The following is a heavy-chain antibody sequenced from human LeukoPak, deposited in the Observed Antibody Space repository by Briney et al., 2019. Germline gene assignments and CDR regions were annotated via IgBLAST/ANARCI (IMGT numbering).Heavy chain of an antibody. D-gene: IGHD5-18*01. CDR2: INPNSGDT. V-gene: IGHV1-2*02. CDR1: GYTFTGFY. CDR3: STRRGYNFGSDS. Sequence: ASVKVSCKASGYTFTGFYIHWVRQAPGQGLEWMGWINPNSGDTSYAQKFQGRVTMTRDTSITTAFMELSTLKSDDTAVYYCSTRRGYNFGSDSWGQGTLVTVSS. J-gene: IGHJ4*02.